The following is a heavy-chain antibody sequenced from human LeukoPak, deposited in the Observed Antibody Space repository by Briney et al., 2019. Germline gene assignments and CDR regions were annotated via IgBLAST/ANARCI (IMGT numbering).Heavy chain of an antibody. V-gene: IGHV4-39*01. Sequence: PSETLSLTCTVSGGSIIGSTSYWGWIRQPPGKGLDWIGIINYSGSTYYNPSLRSRVTISVDTSKNQFSLMLNSVTASDTAVYYCARGYDYWGQGTLVTVSS. CDR1: GGSIIGSTSY. D-gene: IGHD3-22*01. J-gene: IGHJ4*02. CDR3: ARGYDY. CDR2: INYSGST.